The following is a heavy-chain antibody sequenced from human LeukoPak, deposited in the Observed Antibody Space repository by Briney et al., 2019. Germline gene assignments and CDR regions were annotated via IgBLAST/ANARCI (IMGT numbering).Heavy chain of an antibody. D-gene: IGHD5-18*01. J-gene: IGHJ4*02. Sequence: GGSLRLSCGASGFTFSSHAMGWVRQAPGKGLEWVSSISGSGGSTYYADSVKGRFTISRDNSKNTLYLQMNSLRAEDTAVYYCAKGHSWIQLWSPDYWGQGTLVTVSS. CDR3: AKGHSWIQLWSPDY. CDR2: ISGSGGST. CDR1: GFTFSSHA. V-gene: IGHV3-23*01.